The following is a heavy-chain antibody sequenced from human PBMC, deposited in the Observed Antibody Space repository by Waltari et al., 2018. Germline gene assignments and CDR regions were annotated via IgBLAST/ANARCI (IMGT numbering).Heavy chain of an antibody. J-gene: IGHJ4*02. CDR3: ARDFSGYSSSWYMRVYYFDY. Sequence: EVQLVESGGGLVQPGGSLRLSCAASGFTFSSYSMNWVRQAPGKGLEWVSYISSSSSTIYYADSVKGRFTISRDNAKHSLYLQMNSLRAEDTAVYYCARDFSGYSSSWYMRVYYFDYWGQGTLVTVSS. V-gene: IGHV3-48*04. D-gene: IGHD6-13*01. CDR1: GFTFSSYS. CDR2: ISSSSSTI.